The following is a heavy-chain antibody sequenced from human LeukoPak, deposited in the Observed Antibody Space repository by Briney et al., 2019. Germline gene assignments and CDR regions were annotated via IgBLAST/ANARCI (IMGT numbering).Heavy chain of an antibody. Sequence: GGSLRLSCAASGFALSNYAMHWVRQAPGKGLEWEAVISYEGSNKYYADSVKGRFTISRDNSKNTLYLQMNSLRAEDTAMYYCARDPTLPYYYDSSGYYYATYFDYWGQGTPVPVSS. J-gene: IGHJ4*02. D-gene: IGHD3-22*01. CDR1: GFALSNYA. CDR3: ARDPTLPYYYDSSGYYYATYFDY. CDR2: ISYEGSNK. V-gene: IGHV3-30*04.